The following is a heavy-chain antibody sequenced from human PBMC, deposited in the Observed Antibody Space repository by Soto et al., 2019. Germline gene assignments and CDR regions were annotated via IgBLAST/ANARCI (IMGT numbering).Heavy chain of an antibody. Sequence: QVQLQESGPGLVKPSETLSLTCIVSGGSISNYYWSWIRQPPGKGLEWIGYIYYSGSTNYNPSLPSRSTISVDTSKNQFSLKLSSVTAADTAVYYCARHRYSYGVYYFDYWGQGTLVTVSS. V-gene: IGHV4-59*08. J-gene: IGHJ4*02. D-gene: IGHD5-18*01. CDR1: GGSISNYY. CDR2: IYYSGST. CDR3: ARHRYSYGVYYFDY.